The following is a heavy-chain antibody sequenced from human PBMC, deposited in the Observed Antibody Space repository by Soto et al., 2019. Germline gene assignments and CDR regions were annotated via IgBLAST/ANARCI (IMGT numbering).Heavy chain of an antibody. J-gene: IGHJ4*02. CDR3: ARDKLSGADYVKGVTYLFDY. Sequence: GGSLRLSCVTSGFTFTSYWMSWVRQTPGQGLECVARIKGDGSDKNCVDSVKGRFTISRDNAKNSVDLQLNSLRAEDTAVYYCARDKLSGADYVKGVTYLFDYWGQGALVTVSS. D-gene: IGHD4-17*01. CDR1: GFTFTSYW. CDR2: IKGDGSDK. V-gene: IGHV3-7*03.